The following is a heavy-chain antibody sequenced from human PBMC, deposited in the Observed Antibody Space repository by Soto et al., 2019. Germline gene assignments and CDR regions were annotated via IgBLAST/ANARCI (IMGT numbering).Heavy chain of an antibody. Sequence: QVQLVQSGAEVKKPGASVKVSCKASGYTFTSYAVHWVRQAPGQRLEWMGWINAGNGNTKYSQKLQGRVTITRDTSASTAYMELSSLRSEDTAVYYCARVPGYSIGDLWGRGTLVTVSS. D-gene: IGHD2-21*01. CDR3: ARVPGYSIGDL. J-gene: IGHJ2*01. V-gene: IGHV1-3*01. CDR2: INAGNGNT. CDR1: GYTFTSYA.